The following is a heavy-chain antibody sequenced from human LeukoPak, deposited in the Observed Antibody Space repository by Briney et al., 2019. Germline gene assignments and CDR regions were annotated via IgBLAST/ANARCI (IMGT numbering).Heavy chain of an antibody. CDR1: EFTFRSYS. D-gene: IGHD4-11*01. CDR2: ISSSSNTM. CDR3: ARTNQMTTVTTDYYYGMDV. Sequence: GGSLRLSCAAPEFTFRSYSMNWVRQAPGKGLEWVSYISSSSNTMYYADSVKGRFTISRDNAENSLYLQMNSLRDEDTAVYYCARTNQMTTVTTDYYYGMDVWGQGTTVTVSS. V-gene: IGHV3-48*02. J-gene: IGHJ6*02.